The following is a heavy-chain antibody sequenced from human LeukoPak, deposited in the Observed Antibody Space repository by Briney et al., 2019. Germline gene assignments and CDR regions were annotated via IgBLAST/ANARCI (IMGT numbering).Heavy chain of an antibody. V-gene: IGHV4-30-2*01. CDR3: ARATGGSGIEWFDP. J-gene: IGHJ5*02. D-gene: IGHD3-10*01. CDR2: IYHSGIT. CDR1: GGSISSGGYS. Sequence: TLSLTCAVSGGSISSGGYSWSWIRRPPGKGLEWIGYIYHSGITYYNPSLKSRVTISVDRSKNQFSLKLSSVTAADTAVYYCARATGGSGIEWFDPWGQGTLVTVSS.